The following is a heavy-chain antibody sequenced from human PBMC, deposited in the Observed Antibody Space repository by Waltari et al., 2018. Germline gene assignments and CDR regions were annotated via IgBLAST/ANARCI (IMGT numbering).Heavy chain of an antibody. D-gene: IGHD5-12*01. Sequence: QLQLQESGPGLVKPSETLSLTCSVSGGYITTSRHYWGWIRQPPGQGLEWIGTISYNGATYTSPFLKSRVTMSRDTSKNQLSLTLASVTAADTAVYYCATYIGASIGTAAFDVWGQGTMVTVSS. CDR2: ISYNGAT. V-gene: IGHV4-39*01. CDR3: ATYIGASIGTAAFDV. J-gene: IGHJ3*01. CDR1: GGYITTSRHY.